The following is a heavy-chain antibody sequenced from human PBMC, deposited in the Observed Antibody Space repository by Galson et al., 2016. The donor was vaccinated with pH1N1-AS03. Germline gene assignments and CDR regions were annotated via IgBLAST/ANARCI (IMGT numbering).Heavy chain of an antibody. CDR2: ISTTSSSI. D-gene: IGHD6-19*01. Sequence: SLRLSCAASGFAFRSHSMNWVRQAPGRGLEWISYISTTSSSIYYADSVKGRFTISRDNAKNSLFLQMNSLRDEDTAVYYCARDGPPQGISVAGSFDFWGQGTLVTVSS. CDR1: GFAFRSHS. V-gene: IGHV3-21*05. J-gene: IGHJ4*02. CDR3: ARDGPPQGISVAGSFDF.